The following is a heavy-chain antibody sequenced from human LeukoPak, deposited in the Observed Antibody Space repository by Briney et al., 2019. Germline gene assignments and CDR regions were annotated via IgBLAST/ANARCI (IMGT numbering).Heavy chain of an antibody. V-gene: IGHV4-34*01. CDR2: INHSGST. J-gene: IGHJ4*02. CDR1: GGSFSGYY. Sequence: SETLSLTCAVYGGSFSGYYWSWIRQPPGKGLERIGEINHSGSTNYNPSLKSRVTISVDTSKNQFSLKLSSVTAADTAVYYCARGRGDYVDYFDYWGQGTLVTVSS. CDR3: ARGRGDYVDYFDY. D-gene: IGHD4-17*01.